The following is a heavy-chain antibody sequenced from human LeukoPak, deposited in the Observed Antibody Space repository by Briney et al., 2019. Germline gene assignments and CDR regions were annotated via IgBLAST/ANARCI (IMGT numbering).Heavy chain of an antibody. Sequence: SETLSLTCAVYGGSFSGYYWSWIRQPPGKGLEWIGEINHSGGTNYNPSLKSRVTISVDTSKNQFSLKLSSVTAAETAVYYCARTARGYCRCCSCYSKYFQHWGQGTLVTVSS. D-gene: IGHD2-15*01. J-gene: IGHJ1*01. CDR3: ARTARGYCRCCSCYSKYFQH. CDR1: GGSFSGYY. V-gene: IGHV4-34*01. CDR2: INHSGGT.